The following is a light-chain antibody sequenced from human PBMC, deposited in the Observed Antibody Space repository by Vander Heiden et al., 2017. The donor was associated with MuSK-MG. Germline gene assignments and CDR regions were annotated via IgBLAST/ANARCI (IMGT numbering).Light chain of an antibody. Sequence: SYDLTQPPSVSVSPGHTDTLTCTGDALPKEFAYWYQQKSGQAPVLIIYEDDNRPSGIPERVSGSSAGTVATLTISGAQGEDEADYYCYSIDSRGSNRGVFGTGTKVTVL. J-gene: IGLJ1*01. CDR1: ALPKEF. CDR2: EDD. CDR3: YSIDSRGSNRGV. V-gene: IGLV3-10*01.